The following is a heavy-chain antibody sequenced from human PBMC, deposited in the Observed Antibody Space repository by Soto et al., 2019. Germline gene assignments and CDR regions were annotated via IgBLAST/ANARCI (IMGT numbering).Heavy chain of an antibody. J-gene: IGHJ4*02. Sequence: QITLNEAGPTPVKPRQTLTLTCTFSGFSLTTSGVGVGWIRQSPGKAPERLALIYCDVDKRYSPSLKSRLTITKDTSKNQVGLPVVDLDPADTATSYCAHRVLRTVFGLVTTTVIYFDFWGQGPPVAVSS. CDR3: AHRVLRTVFGLVTTTVIYFDF. V-gene: IGHV2-5*02. CDR1: GFSLTTSGVG. CDR2: IYCDVDK. D-gene: IGHD3-3*01.